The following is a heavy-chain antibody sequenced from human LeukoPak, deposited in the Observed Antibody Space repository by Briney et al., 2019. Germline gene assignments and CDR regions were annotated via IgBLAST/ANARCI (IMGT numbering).Heavy chain of an antibody. CDR1: GGTFSSYA. CDR3: ARTTAGPPIYYYYMDV. D-gene: IGHD4-11*01. CDR2: IIPIFGTA. V-gene: IGHV1-69*05. J-gene: IGHJ6*03. Sequence: SVKVSCKASGGTFSSYAISWVRQAPGQGLEWMGGIIPIFGTANYAQKFQGRVTITTDESTSTAYMELSSLRSEDTAVYYCARTTAGPPIYYYYMDVWGKGTTVTVSS.